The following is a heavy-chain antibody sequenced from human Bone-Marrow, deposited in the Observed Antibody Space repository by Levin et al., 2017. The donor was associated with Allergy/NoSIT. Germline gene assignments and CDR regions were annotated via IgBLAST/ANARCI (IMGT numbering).Heavy chain of an antibody. J-gene: IGHJ4*02. CDR2: IYSGGST. V-gene: IGHV4-59*08. Sequence: PGGSLRLSCTVSGGSISGYYWSWIRQPPGKGLEWIGYIYSGGSTKYNPSLKNRVSISVDTSKNQFSLRLNSVTAADTAVYYCARQYRYFDWVSLDYWGQGSLVTVSS. CDR1: GGSISGYY. D-gene: IGHD3-9*01. CDR3: ARQYRYFDWVSLDY.